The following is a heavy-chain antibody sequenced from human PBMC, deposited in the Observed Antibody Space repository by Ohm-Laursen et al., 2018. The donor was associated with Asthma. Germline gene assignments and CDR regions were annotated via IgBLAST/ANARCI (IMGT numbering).Heavy chain of an antibody. CDR3: ARFRDTAMVTDYYYGMDV. D-gene: IGHD5-18*01. J-gene: IGHJ6*02. Sequence: SVKVSCKASGYTFTSYGISWVRQAPGQGLEWMGWISAYNGNTNYAQKLQGRVTMTTDTSTSTAYMELRSLRSDDTAVYYCARFRDTAMVTDYYYGMDVWGQGTTVTVSS. CDR1: GYTFTSYG. V-gene: IGHV1-18*04. CDR2: ISAYNGNT.